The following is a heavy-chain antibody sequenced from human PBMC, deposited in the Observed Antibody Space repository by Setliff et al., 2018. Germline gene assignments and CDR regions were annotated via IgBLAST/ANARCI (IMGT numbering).Heavy chain of an antibody. Sequence: SETLSLTCIVAGDSISNAGYYWSWIRQPAGKGLEWIGHIYTRGSTNYNPSLRSRVSISVDTSKNHFSLRLSSVAATDTAVYYCLRIRLVPHGHSWGQGTLVTVS. CDR1: GDSISNAGYY. D-gene: IGHD2-15*01. CDR3: LRIRLVPHGHS. J-gene: IGHJ4*02. V-gene: IGHV4-61*09. CDR2: IYTRGST.